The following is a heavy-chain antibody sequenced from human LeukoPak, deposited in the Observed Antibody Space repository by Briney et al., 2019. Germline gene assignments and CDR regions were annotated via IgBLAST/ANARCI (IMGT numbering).Heavy chain of an antibody. CDR3: ARYYGSGKGEAFDI. D-gene: IGHD3-10*01. CDR2: IYSGGST. CDR1: GFTVSSNS. V-gene: IGHV3-53*01. J-gene: IGHJ3*02. Sequence: GGSLRLSCAASGFTVSSNSMSWVRQAPGKGLEWVSVIYSGGSTNYADSVKGRLTISRDNSKNTLYLQMNSLRAEDTAVYYCARYYGSGKGEAFDIWGQGTMVTVSS.